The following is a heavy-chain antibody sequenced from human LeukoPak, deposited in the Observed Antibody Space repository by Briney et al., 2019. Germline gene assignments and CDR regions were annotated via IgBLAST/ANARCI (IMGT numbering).Heavy chain of an antibody. D-gene: IGHD2-21*02. CDR1: GYTFTGYY. J-gene: IGHJ4*02. CDR2: INPNSGGT. Sequence: ASVKVSCKASGYTFTGYYMHWVRQAPGQGLEWMGWINPNSGGTNYAQKFQGRVTMIRDTSISTAYMELSRLRSDDTAVYYCARDPSDRLIVVVTATGDYWGQGTLVTVSS. V-gene: IGHV1-2*02. CDR3: ARDPSDRLIVVVTATGDY.